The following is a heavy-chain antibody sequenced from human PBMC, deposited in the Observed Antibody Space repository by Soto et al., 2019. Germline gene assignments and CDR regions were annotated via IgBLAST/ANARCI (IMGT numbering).Heavy chain of an antibody. D-gene: IGHD2-2*01. CDR3: ARDVSVVPAAMGPFYYYYYMDV. CDR2: ISAYNGNT. Sequence: DSGKVCCKASGYTFTSYGISWVRQAPGQGLEWMGWISAYNGNTNYAQKLQGRVTMTTDTSTSTAYMELRSLRSDDTAVYYCARDVSVVPAAMGPFYYYYYMDVWGKGTTVTVSS. V-gene: IGHV1-18*01. CDR1: GYTFTSYG. J-gene: IGHJ6*03.